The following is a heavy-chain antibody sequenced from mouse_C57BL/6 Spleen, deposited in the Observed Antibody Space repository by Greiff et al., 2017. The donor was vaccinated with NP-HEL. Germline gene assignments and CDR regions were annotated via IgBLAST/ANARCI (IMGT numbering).Heavy chain of an antibody. J-gene: IGHJ3*01. CDR1: GYTFTSYW. Sequence: QVQLQQPGAELVRPGSSVKLSCKASGYTFTSYWMHWVKQRPIQGLEWIGNIYPSDSETHYNQKFKDKATLTVDKSSSTAYMQLSSLTSEDSAVYCCAREGAAWFAYWGQGTLVTVSA. V-gene: IGHV1-52*01. D-gene: IGHD3-3*01. CDR3: AREGAAWFAY. CDR2: IYPSDSET.